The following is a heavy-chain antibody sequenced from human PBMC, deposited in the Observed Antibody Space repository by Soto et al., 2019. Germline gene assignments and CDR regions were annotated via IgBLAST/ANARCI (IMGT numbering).Heavy chain of an antibody. D-gene: IGHD3-3*01. CDR2: ISSSSSYI. CDR3: GREAGRDFWSVGPLTYYGMDV. V-gene: IGHV3-21*01. Sequence: EVQLVESGGGLVKPGGSLRLSCAASGFTFSSYSMNWVRQAPGNGLEWVSSISSSSSYIYYADSVKGRFTISRDNAKNLLLLQMNSLRAEETAVYYWGREAGRDFWSVGPLTYYGMDVWGQGTTVTVSS. CDR1: GFTFSSYS. J-gene: IGHJ6*02.